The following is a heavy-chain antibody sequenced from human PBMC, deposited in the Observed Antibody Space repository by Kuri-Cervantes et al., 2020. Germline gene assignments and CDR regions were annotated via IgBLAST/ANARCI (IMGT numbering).Heavy chain of an antibody. D-gene: IGHD3-16*01. Sequence: GGSLRLSCAASGFTFDDYAMHWVRQAPGKGLEWVSGISWNSGSIGYADSVKGRFTISRDNAKNSLYLQMNSLRAEDTAVYYCARDPRLLGGAQHNWGQGTLVTVSS. CDR2: ISWNSGSI. CDR1: GFTFDDYA. V-gene: IGHV3-9*01. CDR3: ARDPRLLGGAQHN. J-gene: IGHJ4*02.